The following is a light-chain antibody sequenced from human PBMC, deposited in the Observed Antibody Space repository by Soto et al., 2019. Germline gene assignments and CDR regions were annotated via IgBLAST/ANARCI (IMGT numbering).Light chain of an antibody. J-gene: IGLJ2*01. CDR1: SRDIGAYNL. CDR2: EVR. CDR3: SAYTSRSTLV. Sequence: QSVLTQPASVSGSPGQSITISCGGTSRDIGAYNLVSWYQQPPGKAPELLIYEVRNRPSGISYRFSGSKSGTTASLTISSLLPEDEADYYCSAYTSRSTLVFGGGTKVTVL. V-gene: IGLV2-14*01.